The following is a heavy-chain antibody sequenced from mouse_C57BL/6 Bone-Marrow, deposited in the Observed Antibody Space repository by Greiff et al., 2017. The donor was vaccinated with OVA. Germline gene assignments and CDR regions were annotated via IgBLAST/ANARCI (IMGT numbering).Heavy chain of an antibody. V-gene: IGHV5-17*01. CDR3: AREAFAY. CDR1: GFTFSDSG. CDR2: ISSGSSTI. J-gene: IGHJ3*01. D-gene: IGHD3-2*02. Sequence: DVMLVESGGGLVKPGGSLKLSCAASGFTFSDSGMHWVRQAPEKGLEWVAYISSGSSTIYYADTVKGRFTISRDNAKNTLFLQMTSLRSEDTAMYYCAREAFAYWGQGTLVTVSA.